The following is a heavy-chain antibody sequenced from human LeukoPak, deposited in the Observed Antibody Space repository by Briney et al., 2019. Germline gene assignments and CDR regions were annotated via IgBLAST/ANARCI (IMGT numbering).Heavy chain of an antibody. J-gene: IGHJ4*02. D-gene: IGHD6-6*01. Sequence: GGSLRLSCAASGFTFDDYGMHWVRQPPGKGLEWVSGISWNSGSIGYAGSVKGRFTISRDNAKNSLYLQMNSLRVEDTAVYYCARGGAARPDFWGQGTLVTVSS. CDR1: GFTFDDYG. CDR3: ARGGAARPDF. V-gene: IGHV3-9*01. CDR2: ISWNSGSI.